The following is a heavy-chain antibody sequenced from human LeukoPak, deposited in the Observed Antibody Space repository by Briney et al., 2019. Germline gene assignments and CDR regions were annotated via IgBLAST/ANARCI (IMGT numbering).Heavy chain of an antibody. V-gene: IGHV4-39*07. D-gene: IGHD5-18*01. CDR3: ARGRGYGYGIGWFNP. CDR1: GGSISSSSYY. Sequence: SETLSVTCTVSGGSISSSSYYWGWIRQPPGKGLEWVGSIYYSGSTNYNPSLKSRVTISVDTSKHQFSLKLSSVTAADTAVYYCARGRGYGYGIGWFNPWGQGTLVTVSS. CDR2: IYYSGST. J-gene: IGHJ5*02.